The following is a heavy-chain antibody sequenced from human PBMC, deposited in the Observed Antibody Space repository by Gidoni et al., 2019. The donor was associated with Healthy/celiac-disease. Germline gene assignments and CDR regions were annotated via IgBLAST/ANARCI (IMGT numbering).Heavy chain of an antibody. J-gene: IGHJ6*02. D-gene: IGHD3-16*01. CDR1: GFTFSSYS. CDR2: ISSSSSTI. CDR3: ARDGRRGGYYYYGMDV. Sequence: EVQLVESGGGLVQPGGSLRLSCAASGFTFSSYSMNWVRQAPGKGLEWVSYISSSSSTIYYADSVKGRFTISRDNAKNSLYLQMNSLRDEDTAVYYCARDGRRGGYYYYGMDVWGQGTTVTVS. V-gene: IGHV3-48*02.